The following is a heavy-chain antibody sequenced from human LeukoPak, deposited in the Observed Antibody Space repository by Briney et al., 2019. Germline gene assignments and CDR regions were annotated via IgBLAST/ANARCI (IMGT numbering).Heavy chain of an antibody. CDR2: IYYSGST. D-gene: IGHD6-13*01. Sequence: PSATLSLTCTVAGGSISSYYWSWIRKPPGKGLEWIGYIYYSGSTNYNPSLKSRVTISVDTSKNQFSLKLSSVTAADTAVYYCARADPLAAAHYWGQGTLVTVSS. J-gene: IGHJ4*02. CDR3: ARADPLAAAHY. CDR1: GGSISSYY. V-gene: IGHV4-59*01.